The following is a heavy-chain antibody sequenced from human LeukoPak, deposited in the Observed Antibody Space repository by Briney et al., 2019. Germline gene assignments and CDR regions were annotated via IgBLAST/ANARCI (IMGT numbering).Heavy chain of an antibody. CDR1: GGSFGGYY. CDR3: ARASAAYGDYEDY. V-gene: IGHV4-34*01. D-gene: IGHD4-17*01. CDR2: INHSGST. Sequence: PSETLSLTCAVYGGSFGGYYWSWIRQPPGKGLEWIGEINHSGSTNYNPSLKSRVTISVDTSKNQFSLKLSSVTAADTAVYYCARASAAYGDYEDYWGQGTLVTVSS. J-gene: IGHJ4*02.